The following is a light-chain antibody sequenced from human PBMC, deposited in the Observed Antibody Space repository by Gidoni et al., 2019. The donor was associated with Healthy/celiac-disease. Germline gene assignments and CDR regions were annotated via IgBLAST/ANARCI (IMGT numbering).Light chain of an antibody. CDR3: SSYTSSSTLGVV. CDR1: SRDVGGYNY. Sequence: SPGQSITISCTGTSRDVGGYNYVSWYQHHPGKAPKLMIYDVSNRPSGVSNRFSGSKSGNTASLTISGLQAEDEADYYCSSYTSSSTLGVVFGGGTKLTVL. J-gene: IGLJ2*01. V-gene: IGLV2-14*03. CDR2: DVS.